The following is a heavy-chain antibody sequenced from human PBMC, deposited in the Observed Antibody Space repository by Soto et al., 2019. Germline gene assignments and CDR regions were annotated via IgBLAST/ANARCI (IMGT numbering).Heavy chain of an antibody. CDR2: IYSGGST. D-gene: IGHD3-16*01. Sequence: EVQLVESGGGLVQPGGSLRLSCAASGFTVSTKYMSWVRQAPGKGLEWVSVIYSGGSTFYADSVRGRFTIXRYNXKNTXXXXXXXXXAEDTAVXXCARDPWAADYWGQGTLVTVSS. J-gene: IGHJ4*02. CDR1: GFTVSTKY. V-gene: IGHV3-66*01. CDR3: ARDPWAADY.